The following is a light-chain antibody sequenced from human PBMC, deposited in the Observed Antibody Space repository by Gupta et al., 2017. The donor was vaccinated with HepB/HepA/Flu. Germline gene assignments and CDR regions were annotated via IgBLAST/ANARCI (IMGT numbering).Light chain of an antibody. CDR3: QQYCSSPRT. J-gene: IGKJ4*02. Sequence: EIVLTQSPGTLSLSPGESATLSCRATQSVSSSYLAWYQQKPGQTPRLLIYCASSRATGIPDRFSGSGSGTDFTLTISRLEPEDFAVYYCQQYCSSPRTFGEGTKVEIK. CDR2: CAS. CDR1: QSVSSSY. V-gene: IGKV3-20*01.